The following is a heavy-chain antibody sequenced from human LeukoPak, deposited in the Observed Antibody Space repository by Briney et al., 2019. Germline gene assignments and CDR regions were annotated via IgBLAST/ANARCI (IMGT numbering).Heavy chain of an antibody. J-gene: IGHJ4*02. CDR3: ARGLRLVV. D-gene: IGHD2-15*01. CDR1: GFAFRNAW. CDR2: INHSGST. V-gene: IGHV4-34*01. Sequence: GSLRLSCAASGFAFRNAWMNWVRQAPGKGLEWIGEINHSGSTNYNPSLKSRVTISVDTSKNQFSLKLSSVTAADTAVYYCARGLRLVVWGQGTLVTVSS.